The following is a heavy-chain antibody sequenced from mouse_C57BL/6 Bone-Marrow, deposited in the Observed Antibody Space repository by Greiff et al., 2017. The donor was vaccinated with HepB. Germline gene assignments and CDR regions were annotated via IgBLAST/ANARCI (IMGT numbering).Heavy chain of an antibody. CDR2: IYPRSGNT. CDR1: GYTFTSYG. CDR3: ARRRAAQAWFAY. D-gene: IGHD3-2*02. V-gene: IGHV1-81*01. Sequence: VQLQQSGAELARPGASVKLSCKASGYTFTSYGISWVKQRTGQGLEWIGEIYPRSGNTYYNEKFKGKATLTADKSSSTAYMELRSLTSEDSAVYFCARRRAAQAWFAYWGQGTLVTVSA. J-gene: IGHJ3*01.